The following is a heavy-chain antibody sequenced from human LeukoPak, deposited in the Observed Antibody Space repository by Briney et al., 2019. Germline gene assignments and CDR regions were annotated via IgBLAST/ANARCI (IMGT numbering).Heavy chain of an antibody. V-gene: IGHV3-48*02. J-gene: IGHJ1*01. Sequence: GGSLRLSCAASGFTFSSYSMNWVRQAPGKGLEWVSYISSSSSTIYYANSVKGRFTISRDNSKNTLSLQMNSLRDDDTAVYYCTRDPRLREFESWGQGTLVTVSS. D-gene: IGHD2-21*02. CDR3: TRDPRLREFES. CDR1: GFTFSSYS. CDR2: ISSSSSTI.